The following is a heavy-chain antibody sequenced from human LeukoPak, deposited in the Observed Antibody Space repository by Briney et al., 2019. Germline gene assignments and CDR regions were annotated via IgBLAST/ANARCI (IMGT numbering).Heavy chain of an antibody. Sequence: PSQTLSLTCTVSGGSISSGGYSWSWIRQPPGKGLEWIGYMYHDGSTYYSPSLKSRVTISVDWSKNQFSLNLSSVTAADTAVYYCASTNDFGDYMGAWGQGTLVTVSS. D-gene: IGHD4-17*01. J-gene: IGHJ5*02. CDR2: MYHDGST. V-gene: IGHV4-30-2*01. CDR1: GGSISSGGYS. CDR3: ASTNDFGDYMGA.